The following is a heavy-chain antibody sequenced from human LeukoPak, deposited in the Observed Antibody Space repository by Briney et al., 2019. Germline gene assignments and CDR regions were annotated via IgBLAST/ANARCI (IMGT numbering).Heavy chain of an antibody. Sequence: GGSLRLSCVGSGFIFRSYAVTWVRQAPGKGLEWVSSISGSGGSTYYADSVKGRFTISRDNSKNTLYLQMNSLRAEDTAVYYCAKDLTSIAAAALDYWGQGTLVTVSS. V-gene: IGHV3-23*01. CDR2: ISGSGGST. J-gene: IGHJ4*02. CDR3: AKDLTSIAAAALDY. CDR1: GFIFRSYA. D-gene: IGHD6-13*01.